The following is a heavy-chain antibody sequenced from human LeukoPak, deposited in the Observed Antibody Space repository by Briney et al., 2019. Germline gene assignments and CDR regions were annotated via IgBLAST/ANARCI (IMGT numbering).Heavy chain of an antibody. J-gene: IGHJ5*02. CDR2: ISYDGSSY. D-gene: IGHD1-26*01. V-gene: IGHV3-30*03. CDR1: GVTFSSSG. CDR3: ARGGISRRDQPPGVWFDP. Sequence: GRSLRLSCAASGVTFSSSGMHWVRQAPGKGLEWVAVISYDGSSYYYADSVKGRFTISRDNSKNTVYLQMNSLRAEDTAVYYCARGGISRRDQPPGVWFDPWGQGTLVTVSS.